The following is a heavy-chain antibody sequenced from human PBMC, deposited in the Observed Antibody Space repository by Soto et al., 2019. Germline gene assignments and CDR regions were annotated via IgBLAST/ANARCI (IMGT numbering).Heavy chain of an antibody. CDR3: TSGVTYYNDSSGYYYDKSRYWFDP. Sequence: QVQLVQSGAEVKKPGSSVKVSCKASGGTFSSYAISWVRQAPGQGLEWMGVIIPIFGTANYAQKFQGRVTITADKSTSIAHMELSSLRSEHTVVYYCTSGVTYYNDSSGYYYDKSRYWFDPWGQGTLVTVSS. V-gene: IGHV1-69*06. CDR1: GGTFSSYA. D-gene: IGHD3-22*01. CDR2: IIPIFGTA. J-gene: IGHJ5*02.